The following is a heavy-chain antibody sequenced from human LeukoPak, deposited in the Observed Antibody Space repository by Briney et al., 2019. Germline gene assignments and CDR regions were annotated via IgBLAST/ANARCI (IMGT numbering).Heavy chain of an antibody. V-gene: IGHV4-34*01. CDR1: GGSFSGYY. CDR2: INHSGST. Sequence: SETLSLTCAVYGGSFSGYYWSWIRQPPGKGLEWIGEINHSGSTNYNPSLKSRVTIPVDTSKNQFSLKLSSVTAADTAVYYCARKTAVTPRYYYYYYMDVWGKGTTVTVSS. D-gene: IGHD4-11*01. J-gene: IGHJ6*03. CDR3: ARKTAVTPRYYYYYYMDV.